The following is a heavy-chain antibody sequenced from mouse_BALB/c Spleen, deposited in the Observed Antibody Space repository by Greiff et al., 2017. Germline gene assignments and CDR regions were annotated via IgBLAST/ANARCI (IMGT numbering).Heavy chain of an antibody. Sequence: VKLVESGAELAKPGASVKMSCKASGYTFTSYWMHWVKQRPGQGLEWIGYINPSTGYTEYNQKFKDKATLTADKSSSTAYMQLSSLTSEDSAVYYCARWGGNRAMDYWGQGTSVTVSS. V-gene: IGHV1-7*01. J-gene: IGHJ4*01. CDR3: ARWGGNRAMDY. D-gene: IGHD2-14*01. CDR1: GYTFTSYW. CDR2: INPSTGYT.